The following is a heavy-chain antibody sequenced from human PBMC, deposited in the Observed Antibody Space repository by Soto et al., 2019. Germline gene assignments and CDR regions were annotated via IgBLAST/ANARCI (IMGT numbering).Heavy chain of an antibody. CDR1: GGSISSGGYS. D-gene: IGHD4-17*01. CDR3: DRAHYGDDGDGMDV. J-gene: IGHJ6*04. Sequence: QLQLQESGSGLVKPSQTLSLTCAVSGGSISSGGYSWSWIRQPPGKGLEWIEYIYHSGSTYYNPSRKSRVVISADTSKNQFSLKLISGTAADTAVYYCDRAHYGDDGDGMDVWGKGTMVTVSS. V-gene: IGHV4-30-2*01. CDR2: IYHSGST.